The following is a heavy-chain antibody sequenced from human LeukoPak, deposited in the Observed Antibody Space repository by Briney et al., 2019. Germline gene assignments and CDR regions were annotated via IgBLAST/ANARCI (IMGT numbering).Heavy chain of an antibody. Sequence: SETLSLTCTVSGGSISSGSYYWSWIRQPAGKGLEWIGRIYTSGSTNYNPSLKSRVTISVDTSKNQFSLKLSSVTAADTAVYYCARGRGFATPLYYYYYYMDVWGKGTTVTVSS. J-gene: IGHJ6*03. V-gene: IGHV4-61*02. CDR2: IYTSGST. CDR3: ARGRGFATPLYYYYYYMDV. CDR1: GGSISSGSYY. D-gene: IGHD2-15*01.